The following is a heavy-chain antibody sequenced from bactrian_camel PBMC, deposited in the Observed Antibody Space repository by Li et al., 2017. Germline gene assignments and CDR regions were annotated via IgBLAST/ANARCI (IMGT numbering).Heavy chain of an antibody. CDR1: GITFSNYV. J-gene: IGHJ4*01. CDR2: IASGGGTT. D-gene: IGHD5*01. CDR3: AREGGVGYGLGAWMY. Sequence: DVQLVESGGGLVQPGGSLRLSCAASGITFSNYVMNWVRQAPGKGLEWVCGIASGGGTTYYVDSVKGRFTVSRDNSKNTMYLQLNSLKTEDVGIYHCAREGGVGYGLGAWMYWGKGTQVTVS. V-gene: IGHV3S40*01.